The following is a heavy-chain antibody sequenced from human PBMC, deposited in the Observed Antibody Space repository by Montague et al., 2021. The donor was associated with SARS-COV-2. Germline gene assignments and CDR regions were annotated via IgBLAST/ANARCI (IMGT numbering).Heavy chain of an antibody. D-gene: IGHD6-6*01. J-gene: IGHJ4*02. Sequence: SETLSFTCAVHGGSFSGYLWSWIRQPPGKGLEWIGQINHSGNTNYNPSLMSRVTISVDMSKSQFSLKLSSVTAADTAVYYCARGGSSSSGVYWGQGTLVTVSS. CDR3: ARGGSSSSGVY. V-gene: IGHV4-34*01. CDR2: INHSGNT. CDR1: GGSFSGYL.